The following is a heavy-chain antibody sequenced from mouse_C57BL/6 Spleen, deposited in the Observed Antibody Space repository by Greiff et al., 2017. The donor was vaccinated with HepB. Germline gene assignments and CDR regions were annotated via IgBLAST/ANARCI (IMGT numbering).Heavy chain of an antibody. CDR1: GFSLTSYG. CDR2: IWSGGST. D-gene: IGHD2-5*01. Sequence: VKVEESGPGLVQPSQSLSITCTVSGFSLTSYGVHWVRQSPGKGLEWLGVIWSGGSTDYNAAFISRLSISKDNSKSQVFFKMNSLQADDTAIYYCARSYYSNYEYWYFDVWGTGTTVTVSS. CDR3: ARSYYSNYEYWYFDV. V-gene: IGHV2-2*01. J-gene: IGHJ1*03.